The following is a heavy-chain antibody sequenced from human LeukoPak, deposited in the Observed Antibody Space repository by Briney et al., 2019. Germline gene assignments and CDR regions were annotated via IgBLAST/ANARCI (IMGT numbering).Heavy chain of an antibody. CDR3: ARGLLSSGSYYPHFDY. J-gene: IGHJ4*02. CDR2: IYYSGST. V-gene: IGHV4-39*07. D-gene: IGHD3-10*02. CDR1: GGSISSSGYY. Sequence: SETLSLTCTVSGGSISSSGYYWGWIRQPPGKGLEWIGSIYYSGSTYYNPSLKSRVTISVDTSKNQFSLKLSSVTAADTAVYYCARGLLSSGSYYPHFDYWGQGTLVTVSS.